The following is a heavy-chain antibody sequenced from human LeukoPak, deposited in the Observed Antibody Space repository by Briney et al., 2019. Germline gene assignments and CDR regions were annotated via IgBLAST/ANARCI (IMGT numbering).Heavy chain of an antibody. CDR2: ISGSGGSR. V-gene: IGHV3-23*01. D-gene: IGHD6-13*01. Sequence: GGSLRLSCADSGFTFSSYAMSWVRQAPGKGLEWVSAISGSGGSRYYADSVKGRFTISRDNSKNTLYLQMNSLRAEDTAVYYCAKVGSWSIYYFDYWGQGTLVTVSS. CDR1: GFTFSSYA. CDR3: AKVGSWSIYYFDY. J-gene: IGHJ4*02.